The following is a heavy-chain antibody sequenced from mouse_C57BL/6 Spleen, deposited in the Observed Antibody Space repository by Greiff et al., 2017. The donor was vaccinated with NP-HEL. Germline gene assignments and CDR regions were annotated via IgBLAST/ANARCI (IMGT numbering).Heavy chain of an antibody. CDR3: TREEGVFDY. Sequence: QVQLQQSGAELVRPGASVTLSCKASGYTFTDYEMHWVKQTPVHGLEWIGAIDPETGGTAYNQKFKGKAILTADKSSSTAYMELRSLTSEDSAVYYCTREEGVFDYWGQGTTLTVSS. CDR2: IDPETGGT. V-gene: IGHV1-15*01. CDR1: GYTFTDYE. J-gene: IGHJ2*01.